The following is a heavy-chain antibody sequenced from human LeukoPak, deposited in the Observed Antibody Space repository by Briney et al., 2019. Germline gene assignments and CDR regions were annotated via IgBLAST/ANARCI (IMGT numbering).Heavy chain of an antibody. V-gene: IGHV3-7*03. CDR3: ARSVTPLLWFGELLTALDY. J-gene: IGHJ4*02. CDR2: INHNGNVN. D-gene: IGHD3-10*01. CDR1: GFTFSSYW. Sequence: PGGSLRLSCAASGFTFSSYWMNWARQAPGKGLEWVASINHNGNVNYYVDSVKGRFTISRDNAKNSLYLQMSNLRAEDTAVYFCARSVTPLLWFGELLTALDYWGQGTLVTVSS.